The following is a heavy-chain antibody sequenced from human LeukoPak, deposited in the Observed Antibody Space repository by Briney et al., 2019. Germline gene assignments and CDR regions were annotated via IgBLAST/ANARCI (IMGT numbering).Heavy chain of an antibody. CDR1: GGSISSSNFY. V-gene: IGHV4-39*07. CDR3: ARGNDFWSGYRHFDY. J-gene: IGHJ4*02. Sequence: SETLSLTCTVSGGSISSSNFYWGWIRQPPGKGLEWIGEINHSGSTNYNPSLKSRVTISVDTSKNQFSLKLSSVTAADTAVYYCARGNDFWSGYRHFDYWGQGTLVTVSS. CDR2: INHSGST. D-gene: IGHD3-3*01.